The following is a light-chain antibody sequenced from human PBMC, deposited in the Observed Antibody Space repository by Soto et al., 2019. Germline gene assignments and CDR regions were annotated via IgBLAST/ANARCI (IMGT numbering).Light chain of an antibody. CDR2: DVS. V-gene: IGLV2-14*01. Sequence: QSVLTQPASVSGSPGQSITISCTGTSSDVGTYNYVSWYQHRPGKAPKLMIYDVSYRPSGVSNRFSGSKSANTASLTISGLQSEDEADYYCSSYTTSNTQVFGGGTKVTV. J-gene: IGLJ3*02. CDR3: SSYTTSNTQV. CDR1: SSDVGTYNY.